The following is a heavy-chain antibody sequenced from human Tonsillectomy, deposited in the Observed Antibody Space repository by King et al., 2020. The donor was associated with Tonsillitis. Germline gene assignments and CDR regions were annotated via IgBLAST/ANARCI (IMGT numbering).Heavy chain of an antibody. CDR3: AKDFEGADAFDI. CDR1: GFTFSSYG. J-gene: IGHJ3*02. CDR2: ISYDGSKK. V-gene: IGHV3-30*18. Sequence: LVESGGGVVQPGRSLRLSCAASGFTFSSYGMHWVRQAPGKGLEWVAVISYDGSKKYYADSVKGRFTISRDNSKNTLYLEMNSLRAEDTAVYYCAKDFEGADAFDIWGQGTMVTV. D-gene: IGHD3-9*01.